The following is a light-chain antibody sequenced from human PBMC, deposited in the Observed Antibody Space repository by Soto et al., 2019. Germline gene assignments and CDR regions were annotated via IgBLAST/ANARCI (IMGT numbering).Light chain of an antibody. Sequence: EIVLTQSPGTLSLSPGERATLSCRASQSVTSNYLAWYQQRPGQAPRLLIYGASGRATGIPDRFSGSGSGTDFTLTISRLEPADFAVYHCQQYYSSPVTFGQGTKLEIK. CDR2: GAS. CDR1: QSVTSNY. CDR3: QQYYSSPVT. V-gene: IGKV3-20*01. J-gene: IGKJ2*01.